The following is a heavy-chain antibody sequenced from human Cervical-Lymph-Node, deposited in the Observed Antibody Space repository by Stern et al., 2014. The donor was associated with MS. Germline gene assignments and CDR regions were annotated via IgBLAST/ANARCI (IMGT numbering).Heavy chain of an antibody. D-gene: IGHD1-26*01. V-gene: IGHV3-9*01. J-gene: IGHJ4*02. CDR2: ISWNSNSI. Sequence: EVQLVESGGGLVQPGRSLRVSCAASGFTFDDHAMHWVRQVPGKGLEWVSGISWNSNSIDYADSLKGRFTISRDNAKNALFLQMYSVRAEDTALYYCVRDRNAGRTQQFDHWGQGTLVIVSS. CDR3: VRDRNAGRTQQFDH. CDR1: GFTFDDHA.